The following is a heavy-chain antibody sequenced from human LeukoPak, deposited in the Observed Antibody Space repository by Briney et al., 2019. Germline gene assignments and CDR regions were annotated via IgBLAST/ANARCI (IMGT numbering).Heavy chain of an antibody. V-gene: IGHV3-48*03. D-gene: IGHD4-23*01. Sequence: PGGSLRLSCVASGFTFSSSEMNWVRQAPGKGLGWISYITSSSGTIWYADSVKGRFTISRDNAKNSLYLQMNGLRDDDTAVYYCARIPHPSPVGYWGQGTLVTVSS. CDR2: ITSSSGTI. J-gene: IGHJ4*02. CDR1: GFTFSSSE. CDR3: ARIPHPSPVGY.